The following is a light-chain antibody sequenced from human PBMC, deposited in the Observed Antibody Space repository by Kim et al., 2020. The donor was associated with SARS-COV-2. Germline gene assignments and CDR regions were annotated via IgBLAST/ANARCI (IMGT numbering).Light chain of an antibody. V-gene: IGLV3-21*01. Sequence: APGRTAKFAGGGKNIGSQSVHWYQQKPGQAPVLVISYDSDRPSEIPERFSGSKSGNTATLTISRVEAGDEADYYCQVWDNSLDRVVFGGGTQLTVL. CDR3: QVWDNSLDRVV. CDR1: NIGSQS. CDR2: YDS. J-gene: IGLJ2*01.